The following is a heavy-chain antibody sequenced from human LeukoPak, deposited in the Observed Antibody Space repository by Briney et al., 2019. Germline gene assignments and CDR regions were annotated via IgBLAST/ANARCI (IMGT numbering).Heavy chain of an antibody. J-gene: IGHJ2*01. CDR2: ISYDGSNK. CDR3: ARDGPGYWYFDL. Sequence: GGSLRLSCAASGFTFSSYAMHWVRQAPGKGLEWVAVISYDGSNKYYADSVKGRFTISRDNSKNTLYLQMNSLRAEDTAVYYCARDGPGYWYFDLWGRGTLVTVSS. V-gene: IGHV3-30-3*01. CDR1: GFTFSSYA.